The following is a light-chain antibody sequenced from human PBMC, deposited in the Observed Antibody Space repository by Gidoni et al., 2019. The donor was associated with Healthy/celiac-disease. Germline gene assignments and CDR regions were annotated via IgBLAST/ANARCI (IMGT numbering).Light chain of an antibody. J-gene: IGKJ1*01. CDR1: QSISSY. V-gene: IGKV1-39*01. CDR2: AAS. CDR3: QQSYSTPWT. Sequence: QMTQSPSSLSASVGDRVTITCRASQSISSYLNWYQQKPGKAPKLLIYAASSLQSGVPSRFSGSGXGTDFTLTISSLQPEDFATYYCQQSYSTPWTFGQGTKVEIK.